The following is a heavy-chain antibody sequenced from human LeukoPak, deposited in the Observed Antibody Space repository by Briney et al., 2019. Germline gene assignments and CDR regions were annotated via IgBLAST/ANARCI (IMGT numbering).Heavy chain of an antibody. J-gene: IGHJ4*02. CDR3: ARDQGDAWTVTPAR. CDR1: GFTFSSYG. V-gene: IGHV3-33*01. D-gene: IGHD4-11*01. Sequence: GGSLRLSCAASGFTFSSYGMHWVRQAPGKGLEWVAVIWYDGSNKYYADSVKGRFTISRDNSKNTLYLQMNSLRAEDTAVYYCARDQGDAWTVTPARWGQGTLVTVSS. CDR2: IWYDGSNK.